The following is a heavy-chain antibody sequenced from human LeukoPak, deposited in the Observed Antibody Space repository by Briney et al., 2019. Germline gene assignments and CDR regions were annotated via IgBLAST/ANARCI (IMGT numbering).Heavy chain of an antibody. J-gene: IGHJ4*02. CDR2: INHSGST. V-gene: IGHV4-34*01. Sequence: SETLSLTCAIYGGSFSGYYWSWIRQPPGKGLEWIGEINHSGSTNYNPSLKSRVTISVDTSKNQFSLKLSSVTAADTAVYYCARYSKPSQRPIFDYWGQGTLVTVSS. CDR3: ARYSKPSQRPIFDY. D-gene: IGHD6-13*01. CDR1: GGSFSGYY.